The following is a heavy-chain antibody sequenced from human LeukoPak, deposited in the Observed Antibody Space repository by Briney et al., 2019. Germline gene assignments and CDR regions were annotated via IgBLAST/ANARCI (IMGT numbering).Heavy chain of an antibody. V-gene: IGHV4-59*08. CDR3: ARLRPPGYYYYGMDV. J-gene: IGHJ6*02. CDR2: IYYSGST. Sequence: SETLSLTCNVSGVSVSGNSPSSYYWSWIRQPPGKGLEWIGYIYYSGSTNYNPSLKSRVTISVDTSKNQFSLKLSSVTAADTAVYYCARLRPPGYYYYGMDVWGQGTTVTVSS. CDR1: GVSVSGNSPSSYY.